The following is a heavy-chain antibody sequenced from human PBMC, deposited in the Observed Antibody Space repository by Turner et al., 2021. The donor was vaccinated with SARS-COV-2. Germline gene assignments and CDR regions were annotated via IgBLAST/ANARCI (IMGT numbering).Heavy chain of an antibody. CDR3: ARLAGSSWHFDY. V-gene: IGHV3-7*01. J-gene: IGHJ4*02. CDR2: IKRDGSEK. CDR1: GFTFSIYW. Sequence: EVQLVESGGGLVQPGGSLRLSCAASGFTFSIYWMSWVRQAPGKGLEWVANIKRDGSEKYYVDSVKGRFTISRDNAKNSLYLQMNSLRAEDTAVYYCARLAGSSWHFDYWGQGTLVTVSS. D-gene: IGHD6-13*01.